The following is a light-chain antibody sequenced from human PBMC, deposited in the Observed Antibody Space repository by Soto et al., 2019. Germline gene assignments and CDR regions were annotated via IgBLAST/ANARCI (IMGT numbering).Light chain of an antibody. CDR2: EVS. J-gene: IGLJ1*01. V-gene: IGLV2-14*01. CDR3: SSYTSSSTLG. CDR1: SSDVGGYNY. Sequence: VLTQPASVSGSPGQSITISCTGTSSDVGGYNYVSWYQQHPGKAPKLMIYEVSNRPSGVSNRFSGSKSGNTASLTISGLQAEDEADYYCSSYTSSSTLGFGTGTKVTV.